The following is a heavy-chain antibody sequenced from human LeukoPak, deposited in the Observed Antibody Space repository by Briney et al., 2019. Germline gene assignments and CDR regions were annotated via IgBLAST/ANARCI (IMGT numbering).Heavy chain of an antibody. D-gene: IGHD5-24*01. CDR1: GFTFSDHY. Sequence: GSLRLSCAASGFTFSDHYMTWIRQAPGKGLLWVSYVSSSGYTIYYADSVKGRFTISRDNAKNSLYLQMKSLRAEDTAVYYCARVRNDYNPGAIDYWGQGTLVTVSS. V-gene: IGHV3-11*04. CDR2: VSSSGYTI. J-gene: IGHJ4*02. CDR3: ARVRNDYNPGAIDY.